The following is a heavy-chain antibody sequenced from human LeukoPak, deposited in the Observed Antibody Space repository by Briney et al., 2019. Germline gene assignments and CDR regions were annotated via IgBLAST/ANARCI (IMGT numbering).Heavy chain of an antibody. CDR3: ARVGGSYYYYYGMDV. D-gene: IGHD1-26*01. V-gene: IGHV4-59*01. Sequence: SETLSLTCTVSGGSLSSYYWSWIRQPPGKGVEYIGYIHYTGSTNYNPSLKSRVTISVDTSKNQFSLKLSSVTAADTAMYYCARVGGSYYYYYGMDVWGQGTTVTVSS. CDR1: GGSLSSYY. J-gene: IGHJ6*02. CDR2: IHYTGST.